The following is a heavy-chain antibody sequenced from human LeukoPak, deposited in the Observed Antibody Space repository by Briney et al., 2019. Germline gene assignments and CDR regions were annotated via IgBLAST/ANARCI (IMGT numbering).Heavy chain of an antibody. J-gene: IGHJ1*01. V-gene: IGHV4-61*02. CDR1: GGSISSGSYY. Sequence: SQTLSLTCTVSGGSISSGSYYWSWIRQPAGKELEWIGRIYTTGSTNYSPSLKSRVTISADTSKNQFSLKLSSVTAADTAVYYCARVHYDFWSGYYTGFRHWGQGTLVTVSS. D-gene: IGHD3-3*01. CDR3: ARVHYDFWSGYYTGFRH. CDR2: IYTTGST.